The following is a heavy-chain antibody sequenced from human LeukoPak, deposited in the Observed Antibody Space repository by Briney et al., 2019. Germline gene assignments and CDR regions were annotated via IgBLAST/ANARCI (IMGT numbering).Heavy chain of an antibody. CDR1: GYIFTSYG. Sequence: GASVKVSCKASGYIFTSYGINWVRQAPGQGLEWMGWISASNGNTNYAQKLQGRVTMTTDTSTNTAYMALRSLRSDDTAVYYCARDRSNSAPYYFDYWGQGTLVTVSS. J-gene: IGHJ4*02. V-gene: IGHV1-18*01. CDR2: ISASNGNT. D-gene: IGHD1-26*01. CDR3: ARDRSNSAPYYFDY.